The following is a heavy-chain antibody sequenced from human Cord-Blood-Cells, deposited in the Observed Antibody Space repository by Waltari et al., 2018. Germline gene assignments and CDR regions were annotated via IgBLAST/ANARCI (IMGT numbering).Heavy chain of an antibody. CDR3: AKDLGPLTDYSNY. CDR1: GFTFSSYG. Sequence: QVQLVESGGGVVQPGRSLRLSCAASGFTFSSYGMHWVSQAPGKGLEWVAVRSYDGSNKYYADSVKGRFTISRDNSKNTLYLQMNSLRAEDTAVYYCAKDLGPLTDYSNYWGQGTLVTVSS. J-gene: IGHJ4*02. D-gene: IGHD4-4*01. CDR2: RSYDGSNK. V-gene: IGHV3-30*18.